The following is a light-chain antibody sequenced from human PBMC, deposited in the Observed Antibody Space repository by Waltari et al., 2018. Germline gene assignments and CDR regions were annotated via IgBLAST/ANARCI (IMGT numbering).Light chain of an antibody. CDR2: GRN. Sequence: SSELTQDPAVYVDFGQTDRNTHQGARLNGSYGSGYQQKPGQAPVLLIYGRNNRPSGIPDRFSGSSSGNTISLTITGAQAEDEADYYCDCRDSSRRHVVFGGGTRLTVL. CDR3: DCRDSSRRHVV. J-gene: IGLJ3*02. V-gene: IGLV3-19*01. CDR1: RLNGSY.